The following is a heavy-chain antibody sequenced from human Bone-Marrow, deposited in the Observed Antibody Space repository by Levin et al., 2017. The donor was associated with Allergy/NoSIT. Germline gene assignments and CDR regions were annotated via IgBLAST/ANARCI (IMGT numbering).Heavy chain of an antibody. V-gene: IGHV2-5*02. D-gene: IGHD3-10*01. Sequence: VSGPTLVKPTQTLTLTCTFSGFSLSSNGGGVGWIRQAPGKALEWLALIYWDDDKRYSPSLKSRLNITKDTSKNQVVLTMTNMAPVDTGTYYCAHHKFWFGEFPFDFWGRGSLVTVSS. CDR2: IYWDDDK. CDR1: GFSLSSNGGG. CDR3: AHHKFWFGEFPFDF. J-gene: IGHJ4*02.